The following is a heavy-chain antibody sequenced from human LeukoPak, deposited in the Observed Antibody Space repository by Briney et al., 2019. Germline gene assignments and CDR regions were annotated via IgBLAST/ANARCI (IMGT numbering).Heavy chain of an antibody. CDR3: TRHKGYDFWSCYSGEFDY. Sequence: GGSLRLSCAASGFTFSGSAMHWVRQASGKGLEWVGRIRSKANSYATAYAASVKGRFTISRDDSKNTAYLQMNSLKTEDTAVYYCTRHKGYDFWSCYSGEFDYWGQGTLVTVSS. CDR1: GFTFSGSA. J-gene: IGHJ4*02. D-gene: IGHD3-3*01. V-gene: IGHV3-73*01. CDR2: IRSKANSYAT.